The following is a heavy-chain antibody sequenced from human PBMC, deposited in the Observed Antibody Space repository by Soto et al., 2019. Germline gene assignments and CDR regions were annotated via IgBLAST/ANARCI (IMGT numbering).Heavy chain of an antibody. CDR3: ARDGVDTAMLDYYYYGMDV. J-gene: IGHJ6*02. CDR2: INPNSGGT. CDR1: GYTFTGYY. Sequence: ASVKVSCKASGYTFTGYYMHWVRQAPGQGLEWMGWINPNSGGTNYAQKFQGRVTMTRDTSISTAYMELSRLRSDDTAVYYCARDGVDTAMLDYYYYGMDVWGQGTTVTVSS. D-gene: IGHD5-18*01. V-gene: IGHV1-2*02.